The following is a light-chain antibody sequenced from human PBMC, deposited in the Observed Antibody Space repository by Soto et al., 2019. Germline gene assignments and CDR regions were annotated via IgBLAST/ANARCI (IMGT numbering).Light chain of an antibody. CDR2: KVS. CDR3: MQGTHWPWT. J-gene: IGKJ1*01. Sequence: DVVMTQSPLSLPVTLGQPASISCRSSQSLVYNDGNTYLNWFQQRPGQSPRRLIYKVSNRDSGVPDRFSGSGSGTDFTLKISRVEADDVGVYYCMQGTHWPWTFGQGTKVEIK. V-gene: IGKV2-30*01. CDR1: QSLVYNDGNTY.